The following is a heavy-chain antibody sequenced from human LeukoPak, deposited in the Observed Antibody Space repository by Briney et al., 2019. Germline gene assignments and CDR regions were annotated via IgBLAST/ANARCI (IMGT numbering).Heavy chain of an antibody. CDR3: ARGYDFWSGYLYRYYYMDV. CDR2: INHSGST. Sequence: SETLSLTCAVYGGSFSGYYWSWIRQPPGKGLEWIGEINHSGSTNYNPSLKSRVTISVDTSKNQFSLKLSSVTAADTAAYYCARGYDFWSGYLYRYYYMDVWGKGTTVTVSS. J-gene: IGHJ6*03. V-gene: IGHV4-34*01. D-gene: IGHD3-3*01. CDR1: GGSFSGYY.